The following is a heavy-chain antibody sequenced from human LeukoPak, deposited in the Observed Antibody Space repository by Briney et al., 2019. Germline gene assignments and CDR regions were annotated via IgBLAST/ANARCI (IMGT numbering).Heavy chain of an antibody. V-gene: IGHV4-39*01. CDR3: ATLTTVVTPDSF. J-gene: IGHJ4*02. Sequence: PSETLSLTCTVSGGSISSSSYYWGWIRQPPGKGLEWIGSIYYSGSTYDNPSLKSRVTISVDTSKNQFSLKLSSVTAADTAVYYCATLTTVVTPDSFWGQGTLVTVSS. CDR1: GGSISSSSYY. CDR2: IYYSGST. D-gene: IGHD4-23*01.